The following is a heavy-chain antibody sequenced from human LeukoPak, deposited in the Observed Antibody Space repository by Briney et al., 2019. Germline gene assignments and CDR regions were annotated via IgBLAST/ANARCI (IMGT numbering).Heavy chain of an antibody. D-gene: IGHD3-10*01. CDR2: VYYSGST. J-gene: IGHJ4*02. V-gene: IGHV4-59*12. Sequence: SETLSLTCSVSGDSISTYYFSWIRQPPGRGLEWIGYVYYSGSTDYNPSLKSRVTISADTSKNHFSLKLSSVTAADTAVYYCAGPGAGDLDYWGQGTLVTVSS. CDR3: AGPGAGDLDY. CDR1: GDSISTYY.